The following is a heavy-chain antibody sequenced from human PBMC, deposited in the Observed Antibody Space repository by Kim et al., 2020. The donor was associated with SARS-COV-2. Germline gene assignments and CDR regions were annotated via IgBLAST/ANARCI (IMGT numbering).Heavy chain of an antibody. V-gene: IGHV1-8*01. CDR2: MYPSIGET. D-gene: IGHD3-10*01. CDR3: ARGITQGMDV. J-gene: IGHJ6*02. Sequence: ASVKVSCKASGYTFTSYDINWVRQATGQGLEWMGWMYPSIGETGYAQKFQDRVTMTRDTSISTAYMELTSLRSDDTAVYYCARGITQGMDVWGQGTTVTVSS. CDR1: GYTFTSYD.